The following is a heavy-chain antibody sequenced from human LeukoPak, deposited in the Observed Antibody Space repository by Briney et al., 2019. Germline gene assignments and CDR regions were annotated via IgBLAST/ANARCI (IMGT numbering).Heavy chain of an antibody. D-gene: IGHD6-13*01. CDR3: AQSSSWYGDFDY. CDR2: ISGSGGST. V-gene: IGHV3-23*01. J-gene: IGHJ4*02. CDR1: GFTFSSYA. Sequence: PGGSLRLSCAASGFTFSSYAMSWVRQAPGKGLEWVSAISGSGGSTYYADSVKGRFTISRDNSKNTLYLQMNSLRAEDTAVYYCAQSSSWYGDFDYWGQGTLVTVSS.